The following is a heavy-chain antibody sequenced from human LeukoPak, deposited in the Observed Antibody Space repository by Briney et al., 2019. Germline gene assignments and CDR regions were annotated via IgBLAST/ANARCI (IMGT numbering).Heavy chain of an antibody. J-gene: IGHJ4*01. D-gene: IGHD6-13*01. CDR1: GFTFSSYS. Sequence: AGSLRLSCAASGFTFSSYSMNWVRQAPGKGLEWVSSISSSSNYIYYADSVKGRFTISRDNAKNSLYLQMNSLRAEDTAVYYCTRDRSTYSSSWYLDYWGHRTLITVSS. CDR3: TRDRSTYSSSWYLDY. CDR2: ISSSSNYI. V-gene: IGHV3-21*01.